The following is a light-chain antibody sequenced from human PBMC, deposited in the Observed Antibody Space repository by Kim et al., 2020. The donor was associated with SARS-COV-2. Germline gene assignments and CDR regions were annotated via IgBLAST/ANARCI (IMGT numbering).Light chain of an antibody. CDR3: SSYTASSTWV. CDR2: DVI. CDR1: SSDVVAYNY. J-gene: IGLJ3*02. V-gene: IGLV2-14*04. Sequence: GQSITISCTGTSSDVVAYNYVSWYQQYPDKAPKLMIHDVIKRPSGVSDRFSGSKSGNTASLTISGLQAEDEGDYYCSSYTASSTWVFGGGTKLTVL.